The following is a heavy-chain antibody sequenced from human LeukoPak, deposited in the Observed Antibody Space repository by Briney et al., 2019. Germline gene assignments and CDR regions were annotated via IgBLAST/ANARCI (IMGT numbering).Heavy chain of an antibody. Sequence: ASVKVSCKASGYTFTSYYMHWVRQAPGQGLEWMGWITPHSGGTNYAQKFQGRVTMTRDTSISTAYMELRRLTSDDTAVYYCARGLPAVAGLDAFDIWGQGTMVTVSS. V-gene: IGHV1-2*02. D-gene: IGHD6-19*01. CDR2: ITPHSGGT. CDR1: GYTFTSYY. J-gene: IGHJ3*02. CDR3: ARGLPAVAGLDAFDI.